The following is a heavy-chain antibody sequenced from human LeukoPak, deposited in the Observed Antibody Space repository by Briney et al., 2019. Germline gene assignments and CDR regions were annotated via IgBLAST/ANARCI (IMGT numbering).Heavy chain of an antibody. CDR1: GFTFSSYA. J-gene: IGHJ4*02. D-gene: IGHD3-22*01. V-gene: IGHV3-23*01. CDR2: ISGSGGST. Sequence: GGSLRLSCAATGFTFSSYAMSWVRQAPRKGLEWVSGISGSGGSTYYADSVKGRFTISRDNSKNTLYLQMNSLRAEDTAEYYCAKDAYYYDSSGYYDGGSFDYWGQGTLVTVSS. CDR3: AKDAYYYDSSGYYDGGSFDY.